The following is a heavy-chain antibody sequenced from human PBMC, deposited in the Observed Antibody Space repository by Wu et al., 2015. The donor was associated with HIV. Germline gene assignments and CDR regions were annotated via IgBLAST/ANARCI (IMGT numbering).Heavy chain of an antibody. D-gene: IGHD3-22*01. CDR3: ARARYYYDSLNNYFDY. CDR2: IITIFGTA. V-gene: IGHV1-69*12. Sequence: QVQLVQSGAEVKRPGSSVKVSCKASGGTFSNYAITWVRQAPGQGLEWMGGIITIFGTANYAQKFQGRVTITADESTSTTYMELSSLRSEDTAVYYCARARYYYDSLNNYFDYWGQGTLVTVSS. J-gene: IGHJ4*02. CDR1: GGTFSNYA.